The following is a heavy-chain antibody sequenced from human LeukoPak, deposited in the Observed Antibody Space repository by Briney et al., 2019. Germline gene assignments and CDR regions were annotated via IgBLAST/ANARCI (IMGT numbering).Heavy chain of an antibody. D-gene: IGHD1-7*01. V-gene: IGHV3-23*01. CDR1: GFTFSSYA. CDR2: ISGSGGST. CDR3: ARSNWNYVTDAFDI. Sequence: SGGSLRLSCAASGFTFSSYAMSWVRQAPGKGLEWVSAISGSGGSTYYADSVKGRFTISRDNSKNSLYLQMNSLRAEDTAVYYCARSNWNYVTDAFDIWGQGTMVTVSS. J-gene: IGHJ3*02.